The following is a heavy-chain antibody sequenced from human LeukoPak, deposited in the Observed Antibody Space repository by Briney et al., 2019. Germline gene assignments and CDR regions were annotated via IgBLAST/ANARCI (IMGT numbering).Heavy chain of an antibody. V-gene: IGHV4-59*01. Sequence: SETLSLTCTVSGGSTSSYYWSWIRQPPGKGLEWIGYIYYSGSTNYNPSLKSRVTISVDTSKNQFSLKLSSVTAADTAVYYCAREGKWGWFDPWGQGTLVTVSS. D-gene: IGHD7-27*01. J-gene: IGHJ5*02. CDR2: IYYSGST. CDR1: GGSTSSYY. CDR3: AREGKWGWFDP.